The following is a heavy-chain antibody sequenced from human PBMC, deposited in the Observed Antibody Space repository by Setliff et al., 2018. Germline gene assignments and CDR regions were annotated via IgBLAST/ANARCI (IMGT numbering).Heavy chain of an antibody. CDR3: ARNDRPWRYYFDY. Sequence: SETLSLTCTVSGASISSSSYYWAWIRQPPGRGLELIGSIFYGGSTNYNPSLKSRVTISVDTSKNQFSLKLSSVTAADTAVYYCARNDRPWRYYFDYWGQGTLVTVSS. CDR2: IFYGGST. V-gene: IGHV4-39*07. D-gene: IGHD3-9*01. J-gene: IGHJ4*02. CDR1: GASISSSSYY.